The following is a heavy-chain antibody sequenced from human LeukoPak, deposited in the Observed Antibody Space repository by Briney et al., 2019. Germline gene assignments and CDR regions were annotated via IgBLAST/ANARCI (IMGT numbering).Heavy chain of an antibody. CDR3: ARGLSFTIFLYYFDY. CDR2: IYYSGST. J-gene: IGHJ4*02. V-gene: IGHV4-59*12. CDR1: GGSISSYY. D-gene: IGHD3-3*01. Sequence: SETLSLTCTVSGGSISSYYWSWIRQPPGKGLEWIGYIYYSGSTNYNPSLKSRVTISVDTSKNQFSLKLSSVTAADTAVYYCARGLSFTIFLYYFDYWGQGTLVTVSS.